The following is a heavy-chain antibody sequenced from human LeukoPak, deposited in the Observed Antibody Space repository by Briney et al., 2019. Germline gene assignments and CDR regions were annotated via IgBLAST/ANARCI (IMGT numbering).Heavy chain of an antibody. V-gene: IGHV1-69*05. CDR2: IIPIFGTA. Sequence: SVKVSCKASGYTFISYGISWVRQAPGQGLEWMGGIIPIFGTANYAQKFQGRVTITTDESTSTAYMELSSLRSEDTAVYYCARGCSSTSCYGYFDYWGQGTLVTVSS. J-gene: IGHJ4*02. CDR1: GYTFISYG. CDR3: ARGCSSTSCYGYFDY. D-gene: IGHD2-2*01.